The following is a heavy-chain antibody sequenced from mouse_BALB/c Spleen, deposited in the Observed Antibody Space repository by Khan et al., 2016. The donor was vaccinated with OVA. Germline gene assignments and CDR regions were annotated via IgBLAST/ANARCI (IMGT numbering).Heavy chain of an antibody. Sequence: QVQLQQSGAELVRPGASVKLSCKTSGYIFTSYWIHWVKQRSGQGLEWIARIYPGTDNSYYNEKFKDKATLTADKSSSTAYMQLSSLKSEDSDVFLCAGGGALYHFDRGGQGRALTVSS. D-gene: IGHD3-1*01. CDR2: IYPGTDNS. CDR1: GYIFTSYW. J-gene: IGHJ2*01. V-gene: IGHV1S132*01. CDR3: AGGGALYHFDR.